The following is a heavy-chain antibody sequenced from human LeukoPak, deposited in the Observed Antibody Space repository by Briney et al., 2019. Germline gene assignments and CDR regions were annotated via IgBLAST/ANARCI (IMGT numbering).Heavy chain of an antibody. V-gene: IGHV3-23*01. CDR3: ARAPVTSCRGAYCYPFDY. D-gene: IGHD2-21*01. CDR1: GFTLSSYA. J-gene: IGHJ4*02. CDR2: ISVSGNT. Sequence: GGSLRLSCAASGFTLSSYAMSWVRQAPGKGLEWVSAISVSGNTYHADSVKGRFTISRDSSKNTLYLQMNSLRVDDAAVYYCARAPVTSCRGAYCYPFDYWGQGTLVTVSS.